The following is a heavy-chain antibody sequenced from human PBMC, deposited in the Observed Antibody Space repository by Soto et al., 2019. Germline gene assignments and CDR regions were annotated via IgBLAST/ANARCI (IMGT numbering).Heavy chain of an antibody. CDR3: ARSGAYCTSITCLFDSF. CDR2: ISAYNGDT. J-gene: IGHJ4*02. CDR1: GYTFSSYG. D-gene: IGHD2-8*01. V-gene: IGHV1-18*01. Sequence: QAQLVQSGAEVKKPGASVKVSCRASGYTFSSYGYAWVRQAPGQGLEWMGWISAYNGDTNYAQKFQDRVTLTTDTSTTTAYMELRNLGSDDTAVYYCARSGAYCTSITCLFDSFWGPGTLVTVSS.